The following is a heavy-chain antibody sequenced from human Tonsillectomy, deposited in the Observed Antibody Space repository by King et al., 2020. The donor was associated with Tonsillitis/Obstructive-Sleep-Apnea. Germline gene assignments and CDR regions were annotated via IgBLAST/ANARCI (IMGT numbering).Heavy chain of an antibody. D-gene: IGHD1-26*01. V-gene: IGHV1-2*02. CDR3: ARDISDIVGANYYSYGMDV. CDR1: EYTFTGYY. J-gene: IGHJ6*02. CDR2: INPNSGGT. Sequence: VQLVESGAEVKKPGASVKVSCKASEYTFTGYYMHWVRQAPGQGLEWMGWINPNSGGTNYAQKFQGRVTMTRDTSISTTYMELSRLRSDDTAVYYCARDISDIVGANYYSYGMDVWGHGTTVTVSS.